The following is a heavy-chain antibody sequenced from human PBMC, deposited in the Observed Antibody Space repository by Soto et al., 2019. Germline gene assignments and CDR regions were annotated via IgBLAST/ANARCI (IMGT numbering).Heavy chain of an antibody. Sequence: PGGSLRLSCAASGFNFSAAAIHWVRQAPGKGLEWIGRIRSKSNNYATAYSDSVTSRFILSRKDADNTAYLQMNSLTTEDKAVYYCTASPYWGQGTLVTVSS. CDR3: TASPY. V-gene: IGHV3-73*01. CDR1: GFNFSAAA. CDR2: IRSKSNNYAT. J-gene: IGHJ4*02.